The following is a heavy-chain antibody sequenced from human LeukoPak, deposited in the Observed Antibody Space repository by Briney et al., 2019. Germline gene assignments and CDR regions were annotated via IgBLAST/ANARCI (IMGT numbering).Heavy chain of an antibody. Sequence: GGSLRLPCAASGFTFSSYGMHWVRQAPGKGLEWEAVISYDGSNKYYADSVKGRFTISRDNSKNTLYLQMNSLRAEDTAVYYCARVFRLNPREYYFDYWGQGTLVTVSS. CDR2: ISYDGSNK. D-gene: IGHD3-10*01. CDR1: GFTFSSYG. CDR3: ARVFRLNPREYYFDY. J-gene: IGHJ4*02. V-gene: IGHV3-30*03.